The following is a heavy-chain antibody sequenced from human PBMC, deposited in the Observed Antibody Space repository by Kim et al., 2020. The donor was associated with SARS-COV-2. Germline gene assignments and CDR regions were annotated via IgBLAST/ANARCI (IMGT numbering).Heavy chain of an antibody. CDR2: IYYSWST. J-gene: IGHJ3*02. Sequence: SETLSLTCTVSGGSISSYYWSWIRQPPGKGLEWIGYIYYSWSTNYNPSLKGRVTISVDTSKNQFSLKLSSVTAAATAVYYCAAHYDSSGYPRPDAFDIWGQGTMVTVSS. D-gene: IGHD3-22*01. V-gene: IGHV4-59*13. CDR3: AAHYDSSGYPRPDAFDI. CDR1: GGSISSYY.